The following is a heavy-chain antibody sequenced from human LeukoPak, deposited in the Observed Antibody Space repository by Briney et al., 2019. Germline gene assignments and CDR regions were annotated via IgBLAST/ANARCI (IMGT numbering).Heavy chain of an antibody. D-gene: IGHD3-22*01. CDR3: AKGSYYYDSADYFDC. V-gene: IGHV3-23*01. CDR1: GFTFSSYA. CDR2: LSGSGGNT. J-gene: IGHJ4*02. Sequence: GGSLRLSCAASGFTFSSYAMSWVRQAPGKGLEWVSTLSGSGGNTYYADSVKGRVTISRDNSKNTLYLQMNSLRAEDTAVYHCAKGSYYYDSADYFDCWGPGTLVTVSS.